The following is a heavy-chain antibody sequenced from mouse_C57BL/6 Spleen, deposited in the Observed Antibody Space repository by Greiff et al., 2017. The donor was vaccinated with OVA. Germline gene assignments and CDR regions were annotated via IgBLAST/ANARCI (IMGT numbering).Heavy chain of an antibody. Sequence: QVQLQQSGAELVKPGASVKISCKASGYAFSSYWMNWVKQRPGKGLEWIGQIYPGAGDTNYTGKFKGKATLTADKSSSTAYMQLSSLTSEDSAVYFCARFWASRFYAMDYWGQGTSVTVSS. CDR3: ARFWASRFYAMDY. V-gene: IGHV1-80*01. J-gene: IGHJ4*01. D-gene: IGHD1-1*01. CDR1: GYAFSSYW. CDR2: IYPGAGDT.